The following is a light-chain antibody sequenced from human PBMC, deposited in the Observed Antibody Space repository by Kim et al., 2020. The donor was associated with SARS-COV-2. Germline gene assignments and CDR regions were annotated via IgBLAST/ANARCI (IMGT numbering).Light chain of an antibody. CDR1: SSNIGAGYD. CDR2: GNI. CDR3: QSYDNSLSGSV. J-gene: IGLJ3*02. Sequence: RGTISCTGSSSNIGAGYDVIWYQQLPATAPNLLIYGNINRPSGVPDRFSGSKSGTSASLAITGLRGEDDADYYCQSYDNSLSGSVFGGGTQLTVL. V-gene: IGLV1-40*01.